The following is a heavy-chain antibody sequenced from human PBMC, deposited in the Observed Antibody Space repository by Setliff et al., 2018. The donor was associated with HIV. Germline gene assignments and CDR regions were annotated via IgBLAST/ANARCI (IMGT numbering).Heavy chain of an antibody. Sequence: PGGSLRLSCAASGFTFSSAWMSWVRQAPGKGLEWIGLIKSKGNGETVDYAAPVKGRFTISRDDSKNTLYLQMNSLKTEDTAVYYCTTYSYGSGVTPWGQGTLVTVSS. D-gene: IGHD3-10*01. J-gene: IGHJ5*02. CDR2: IKSKGNGETV. CDR3: TTYSYGSGVTP. V-gene: IGHV3-15*01. CDR1: GFTFSSAW.